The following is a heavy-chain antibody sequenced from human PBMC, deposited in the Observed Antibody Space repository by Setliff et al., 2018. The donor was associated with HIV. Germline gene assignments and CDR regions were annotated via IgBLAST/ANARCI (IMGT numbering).Heavy chain of an antibody. D-gene: IGHD5-12*01. Sequence: PSETLSLTCAVSGYSISSGYYWGWIRQSPGKGLEWIGSIFHSAATNYNPSLKSRVTISIDTSKNQFSLKLTSVTAADTAVYYCARRGAYGYDYFDYWGPGILVTVSS. CDR2: IFHSAAT. CDR1: GYSISSGYY. V-gene: IGHV4-38-2*01. J-gene: IGHJ4*02. CDR3: ARRGAYGYDYFDY.